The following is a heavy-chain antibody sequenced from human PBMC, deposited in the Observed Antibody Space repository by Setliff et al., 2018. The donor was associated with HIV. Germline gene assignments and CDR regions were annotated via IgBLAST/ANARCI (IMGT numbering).Heavy chain of an antibody. V-gene: IGHV1-18*01. J-gene: IGHJ4*02. CDR2: VSNEGDT. D-gene: IGHD6-19*01. Sequence: SVEVSCKASGYTFCSYGISWVRQAPGQGLEWVGWVSNEGDTNYAQKYQDRVTLTTDTTTTTAYMELRGLRSDDTAVYYCARDPRYTSVWFRNGGVDFRGQGTLVTVSS. CDR3: ARDPRYTSVWFRNGGVDF. CDR1: GYTFCSYG.